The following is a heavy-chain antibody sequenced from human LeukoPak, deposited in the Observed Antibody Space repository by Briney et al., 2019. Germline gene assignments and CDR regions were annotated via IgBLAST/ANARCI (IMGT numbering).Heavy chain of an antibody. Sequence: SETLSLTCTVSVGSISSSSYYGGWIRQPPGKGLEWIGSIYYRGSTYYNPSLKSRVTISVDTSKNQFFLKLSSVTAADSGVYYCARQRQDGSGYYYTPFDYWGHGTLVTVS. J-gene: IGHJ4*01. CDR3: ARQRQDGSGYYYTPFDY. CDR2: IYYRGST. CDR1: VGSISSSSYY. V-gene: IGHV4-39*01. D-gene: IGHD3-10*01.